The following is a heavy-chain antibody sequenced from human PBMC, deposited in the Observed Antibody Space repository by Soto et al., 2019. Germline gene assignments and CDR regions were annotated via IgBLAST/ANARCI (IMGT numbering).Heavy chain of an antibody. D-gene: IGHD6-19*01. CDR1: GFTFSSYG. V-gene: IGHV3-30*18. J-gene: IGHJ6*02. CDR3: AKDNLEAVAEPSYYHGMDV. Sequence: GGSLRLSCAASGFTFSSYGMHWVRQAPGKGLEWVAVISYDGSNKYYADSVKGRFTISRDNSKNTLYLQMNSLRAEDTAVYYCAKDNLEAVAEPSYYHGMDVWGQGTTVTVSS. CDR2: ISYDGSNK.